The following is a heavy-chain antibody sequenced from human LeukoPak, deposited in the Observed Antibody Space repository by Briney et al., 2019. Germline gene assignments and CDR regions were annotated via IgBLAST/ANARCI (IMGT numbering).Heavy chain of an antibody. CDR3: ARDFTPVVPAAMRTYYYYYYGMDV. Sequence: SETLSLTCAVYGGSFSGYYWSWIRQPPGKGLEWIGEINHSGSTNYNPSLKSRVTISVDTSKNQFSLKLSSVTAADTAVYYCARDFTPVVPAAMRTYYYYYYGMDVWGQGTTVTVSS. CDR2: INHSGST. D-gene: IGHD2-2*01. CDR1: GGSFSGYY. V-gene: IGHV4-34*01. J-gene: IGHJ6*02.